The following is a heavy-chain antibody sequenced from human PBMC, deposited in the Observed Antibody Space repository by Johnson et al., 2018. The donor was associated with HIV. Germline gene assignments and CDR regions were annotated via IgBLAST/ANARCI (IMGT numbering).Heavy chain of an antibody. CDR2: ISSDGSSK. CDR3: ARGSYNFWSGEREAFGI. V-gene: IGHV3-30-3*01. CDR1: GFTFSSYA. J-gene: IGHJ3*02. Sequence: VPLVESGGGVVQPGRSLRLSCAASGFTFSSYAMHWLRQAPGTGPERAALISSDGSSKSYADSVKVRFTIPRDNSKNTLSLQMNSLRAEDTAVYYCARGSYNFWSGEREAFGIWGQGTMVTVSS. D-gene: IGHD3-3*01.